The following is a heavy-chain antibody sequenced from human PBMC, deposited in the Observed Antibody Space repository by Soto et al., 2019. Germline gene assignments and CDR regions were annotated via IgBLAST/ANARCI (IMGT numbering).Heavy chain of an antibody. J-gene: IGHJ6*03. D-gene: IGHD2-15*01. CDR2: MNPNSGNT. V-gene: IGHV1-8*01. Sequence: ASVKVSCKASGYTFTSYDVNWVRQATGQGLEWMGWMNPNSGNTGYAQKFQGRVTMTRNTSISTAYMELSSLRSEDTAVYYCARGYCSGGSCTEVYYYYYMDVWGKGTTVTVSS. CDR1: GYTFTSYD. CDR3: ARGYCSGGSCTEVYYYYYMDV.